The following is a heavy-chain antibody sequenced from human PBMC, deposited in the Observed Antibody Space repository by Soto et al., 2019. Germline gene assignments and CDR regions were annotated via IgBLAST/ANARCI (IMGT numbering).Heavy chain of an antibody. CDR2: TYYRSKWYN. CDR3: ARRLPLNWDDYGDYEFGDDAFDI. D-gene: IGHD4-17*01. CDR1: GDSVSSNSAA. V-gene: IGHV6-1*01. J-gene: IGHJ3*02. Sequence: SQTLSLTCAISGDSVSSNSAAWNWIRQSPSRGLEWLGRTYYRSKWYNDYAVSVKSRITINPDTSKNQFSLQLNSVTPEDTAVYYCARRLPLNWDDYGDYEFGDDAFDIWGQGTMVTVSS.